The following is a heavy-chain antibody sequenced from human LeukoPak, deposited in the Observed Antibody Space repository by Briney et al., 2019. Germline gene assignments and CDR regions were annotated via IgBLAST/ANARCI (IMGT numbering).Heavy chain of an antibody. D-gene: IGHD6-19*01. CDR3: ARERRIAVASTGVDYYGMDV. J-gene: IGHJ6*02. V-gene: IGHV4-59*01. Sequence: PSETLSLTCAVYGGSFSGYYWSWIRQPPGKGLEWIGYIYYSGSTNYNPSLKSRVTISVDTSKNQFSLKLSSVTAADTAVYYCARERRIAVASTGVDYYGMDVWGQGTTVTVSS. CDR2: IYYSGST. CDR1: GGSFSGYY.